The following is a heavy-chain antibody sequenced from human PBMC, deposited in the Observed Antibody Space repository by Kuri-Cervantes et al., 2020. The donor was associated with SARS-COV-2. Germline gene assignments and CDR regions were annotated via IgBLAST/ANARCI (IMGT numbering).Heavy chain of an antibody. V-gene: IGHV1-69*13. CDR3: ARGASALRYFDWLPPLDS. CDR1: GYTFTTYY. D-gene: IGHD3-9*01. Sequence: SVKVSCKASGYTFTTYYMHWVRQAPGQGLEWMGAIIPIFGTTNFAQKFQDRLTITADESTTTVYMELTSLRAEDTAIFYCARGASALRYFDWLPPLDSWGQGTLVTVSS. CDR2: IIPIFGTT. J-gene: IGHJ4*02.